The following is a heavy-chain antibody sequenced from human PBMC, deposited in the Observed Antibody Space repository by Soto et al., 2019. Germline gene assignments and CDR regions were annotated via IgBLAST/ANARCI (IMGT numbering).Heavy chain of an antibody. CDR1: GYSFTSYW. Sequence: GESLKISCKGSGYSFTSYWIGWVRQMPGKGLEWMGIIYPGDSDTRYSPSFQGQVTISADKSISTAYLQWSSLKASDTAMYYCARLVTPDHSSIAALYYGMDVWGQGTTVTVSS. J-gene: IGHJ6*02. CDR3: ARLVTPDHSSIAALYYGMDV. CDR2: IYPGDSDT. D-gene: IGHD6-6*01. V-gene: IGHV5-51*01.